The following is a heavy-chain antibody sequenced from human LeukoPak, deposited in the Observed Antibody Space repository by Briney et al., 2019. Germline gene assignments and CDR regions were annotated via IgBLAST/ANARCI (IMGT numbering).Heavy chain of an antibody. CDR1: GFTFDDYA. J-gene: IGHJ4*02. CDR2: INWNSGSI. CDR3: AKDIGSSGYYYPDY. V-gene: IGHV3-9*01. D-gene: IGHD3-22*01. Sequence: GGSLRLSCAASGFTFDDYAMHWVRQAPGKGLEWVSGINWNSGSIGYADSVKGRFTISRDNAKDSLYLQMNSLRAEDTALYYCAKDIGSSGYYYPDYWGQGTLVTVSS.